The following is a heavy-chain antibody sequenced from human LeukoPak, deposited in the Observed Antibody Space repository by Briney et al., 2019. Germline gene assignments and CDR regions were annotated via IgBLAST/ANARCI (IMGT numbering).Heavy chain of an antibody. J-gene: IGHJ4*02. CDR3: ARDHNYAFDN. CDR1: GFTFSSYS. V-gene: IGHV3-48*04. Sequence: GGSLRLSCAASGFTFSSYSMNWVRQAPGKGLEWISYIGISSGNTKYADSVKGRFTISGDNARNSLYLQMNSLRVEDSAVYYCARDHNYAFDNWGQGTLVTVSS. CDR2: IGISSGNT. D-gene: IGHD1-1*01.